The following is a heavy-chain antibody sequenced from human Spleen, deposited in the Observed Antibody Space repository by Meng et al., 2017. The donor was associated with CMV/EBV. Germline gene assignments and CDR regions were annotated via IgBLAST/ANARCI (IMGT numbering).Heavy chain of an antibody. CDR3: ARTVRGYFDL. CDR1: GGSVSNGNYY. D-gene: IGHD3-10*02. V-gene: IGHV4-61*01. J-gene: IGHJ2*01. Sequence: LTGTVSGGSVSNGNYYWSWIRQPPGKALEWIAYIYYTGSTNYSPSLESRVTISVDTSNNQFSLRLSSVTAADTAVYYCARTVRGYFDLWGRGTLVTVSS. CDR2: IYYTGST.